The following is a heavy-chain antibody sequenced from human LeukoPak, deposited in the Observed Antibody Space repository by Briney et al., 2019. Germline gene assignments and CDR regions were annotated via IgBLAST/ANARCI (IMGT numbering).Heavy chain of an antibody. J-gene: IGHJ4*02. V-gene: IGHV1-69*05. CDR2: IIPIFGTA. CDR3: ATTRFGELSFDY. D-gene: IGHD3-10*01. Sequence: SVKVSCKASGGTFSSYAISWVRQAPGQGLEWMGGIIPIFGTANYAQKFQGRVTITTDESTSTAYMELSSLRSEDTAVYYCATTRFGELSFDYWGQGTLVTVSS. CDR1: GGTFSSYA.